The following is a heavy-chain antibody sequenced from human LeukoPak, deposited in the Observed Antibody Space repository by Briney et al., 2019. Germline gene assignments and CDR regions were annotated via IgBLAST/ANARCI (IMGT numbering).Heavy chain of an antibody. V-gene: IGHV4-30-2*01. CDR2: IIHSGST. D-gene: IGHD3-10*01. Sequence: SETLSRTCAVSGGSISSGGYSWSWIRQPPGKGLEWIGEIIHSGSTNYNPSLKSRVTISVDTSKNQFSLKLSSVTAADTAVYYCARGVLWFGELFSSYGMDVWGQGTTVTVSS. J-gene: IGHJ6*02. CDR1: GGSISSGGYS. CDR3: ARGVLWFGELFSSYGMDV.